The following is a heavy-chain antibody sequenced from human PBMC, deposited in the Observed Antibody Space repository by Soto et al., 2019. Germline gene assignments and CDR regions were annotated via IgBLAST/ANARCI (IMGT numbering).Heavy chain of an antibody. D-gene: IGHD3-10*02. Sequence: QVQLVQSGAEVKKPGASVKVSCKVSVYTLTELSMHWVRQAPGKGLEWMGGFDPEDGETIYAQKFQGRVTMNEDTSRETAYMELSSLRSEDTDVYYLATSRALFGESSGFDPWGQGNLVPVSS. CDR1: VYTLTELS. V-gene: IGHV1-24*01. CDR3: ATSRALFGESSGFDP. CDR2: FDPEDGET. J-gene: IGHJ5*02.